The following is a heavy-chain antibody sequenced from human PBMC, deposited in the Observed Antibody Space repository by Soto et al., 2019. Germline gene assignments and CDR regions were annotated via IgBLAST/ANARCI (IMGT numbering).Heavy chain of an antibody. J-gene: IGHJ4*02. CDR1: GGTFSSYA. V-gene: IGHV1-69*01. CDR3: ARGVGFYGSGTYYTHYFDY. D-gene: IGHD3-10*01. CDR2: ITPILGTA. Sequence: QVQLVQSGAEVREPGSSVKVSCKASGGTFSSYAISWVRQAPGQGLEWMGGITPILGTATYAQKFQGRVTITADESTTTAYMELSSLTSEDTAVYYCARGVGFYGSGTYYTHYFDYWGQGTLVTVSS.